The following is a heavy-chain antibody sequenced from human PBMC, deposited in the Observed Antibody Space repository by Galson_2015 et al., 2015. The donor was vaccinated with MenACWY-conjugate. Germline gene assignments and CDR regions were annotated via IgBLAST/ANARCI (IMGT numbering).Heavy chain of an antibody. CDR2: ISSSSSTI. Sequence: SLRLSCAASGFTFSSYSMNWVRQAPGKGLEWVSYISSSSSTIYYADSVKGRFTISRDNATNSLYLQMNSLRAEDTAVYYCARGGRGYSYGLGYWGQGTLVTVSS. CDR1: GFTFSSYS. J-gene: IGHJ4*02. D-gene: IGHD5-18*01. V-gene: IGHV3-48*04. CDR3: ARGGRGYSYGLGY.